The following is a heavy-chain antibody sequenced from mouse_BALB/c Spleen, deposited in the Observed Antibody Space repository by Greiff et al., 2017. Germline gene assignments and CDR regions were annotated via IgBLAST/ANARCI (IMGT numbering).Heavy chain of an antibody. V-gene: IGHV1S135*01. J-gene: IGHJ4*01. CDR1: GYSFTSYY. D-gene: IGHD2-4*01. CDR2: IDPFNGGT. Sequence: SGPELMKPGASVKISCKASGYSFTSYYMHWVKQSHGKSLEWIGYIDPFNGGTSYNQKFKGKATLTVDKSSSTAYMHLSSLTSEDSAVYYCARYDYDYGDYAMDYWGQGTSVTVSS. CDR3: ARYDYDYGDYAMDY.